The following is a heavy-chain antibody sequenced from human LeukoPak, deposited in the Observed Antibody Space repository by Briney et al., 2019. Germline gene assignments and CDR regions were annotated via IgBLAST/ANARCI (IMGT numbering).Heavy chain of an antibody. CDR3: AKAPFGYGDTAEYFQH. J-gene: IGHJ1*01. V-gene: IGHV3-23*01. CDR1: GFTFSSYA. CDR2: ISGSGGST. Sequence: GVSLRLSCAASGFTFSSYAMSWVRQAPGKGLEWVSAISGSGGSTYYADSVKGRFTISRDNSKNTLYLQMNSLRAEDTAVYYCAKAPFGYGDTAEYFQHWGQGTLVTVSS. D-gene: IGHD4-17*01.